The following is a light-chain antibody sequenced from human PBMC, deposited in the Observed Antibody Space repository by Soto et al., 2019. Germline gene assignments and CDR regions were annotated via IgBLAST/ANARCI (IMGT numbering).Light chain of an antibody. CDR3: QLGPT. V-gene: IGKV3-11*01. J-gene: IGKJ2*01. CDR1: QSVSSY. Sequence: EIVLTQSPATLSLSPGERATLSCRASQSVSSYLAWYQQKPGQAPRLLIYDASNRATGIPARFSGSGSGTDFTLTISSLEPEDFAVYYCQLGPTFGQGTKLEIK. CDR2: DAS.